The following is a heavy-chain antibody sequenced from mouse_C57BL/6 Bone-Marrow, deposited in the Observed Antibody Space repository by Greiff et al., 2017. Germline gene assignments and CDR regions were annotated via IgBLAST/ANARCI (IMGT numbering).Heavy chain of an antibody. V-gene: IGHV1-15*01. CDR2: IDPETGGT. J-gene: IGHJ3*01. Sequence: QVQLQQSGAELVRPGASVTLSCKASGYTFTDYEMHWVKQTPVHGLAWIGAIDPETGGTAYNQKFKGKAILTADKSSSTAYMALRSMRSEDSAVYYCTRGPRFANWGQGTLVTVSA. CDR1: GYTFTDYE. CDR3: TRGPRFAN.